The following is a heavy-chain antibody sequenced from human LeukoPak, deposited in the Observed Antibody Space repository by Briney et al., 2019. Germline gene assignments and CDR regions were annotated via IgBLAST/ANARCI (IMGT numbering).Heavy chain of an antibody. D-gene: IGHD5-18*01. J-gene: IGHJ4*02. V-gene: IGHV3-73*01. CDR1: GFTFSGSA. CDR2: IRSKANSYAT. CDR3: TRLLDTANDY. Sequence: GGSLRLSCAASGFTFSGSAMHWVRQASGKGLEWVGRIRSKANSYATAYAASVKGRFTISRDDSENTAYLQMNSLKTEDTAVYYCTRLLDTANDYWGQGTLVTVSS.